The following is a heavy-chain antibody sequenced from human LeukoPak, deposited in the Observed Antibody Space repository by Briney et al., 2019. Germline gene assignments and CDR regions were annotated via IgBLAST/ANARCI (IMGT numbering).Heavy chain of an antibody. Sequence: ASVKVSCKASGYTFTGYYMHWVRQAPGQGLEWMGWINPNSGGTNYAQKFQGRATMTRDTSISTAYMELSRLRSDDTAVYYCARDSLTGTTYYYYYYMDVWGKGTTVTVSS. V-gene: IGHV1-2*02. D-gene: IGHD1-7*01. CDR1: GYTFTGYY. J-gene: IGHJ6*03. CDR2: INPNSGGT. CDR3: ARDSLTGTTYYYYYYMDV.